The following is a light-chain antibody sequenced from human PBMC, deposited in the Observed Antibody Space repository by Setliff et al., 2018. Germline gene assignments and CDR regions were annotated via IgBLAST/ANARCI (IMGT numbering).Light chain of an antibody. V-gene: IGLV2-14*01. J-gene: IGLJ1*01. CDR2: DVS. CDR1: SSDVGAYNC. Sequence: SVLTQPASVSGSPGQSITISCTGTSSDVGAYNCISWYQHHPDKAPKLLIYDVSNRPSGVSSRFSGSKSGNTASLTISGLHAEDEADYFCCSCTSNITPYVFGTGTKGTVL. CDR3: CSCTSNITPYV.